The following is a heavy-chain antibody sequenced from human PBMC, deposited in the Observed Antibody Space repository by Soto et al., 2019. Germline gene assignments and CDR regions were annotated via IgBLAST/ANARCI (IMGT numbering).Heavy chain of an antibody. V-gene: IGHV1-18*04. CDR3: LRDLKYLRVTGNWFDS. Sequence: QVQLMQSGNEVKKPGASVTVSCKASGYTFANYGISWVRQAPGQGLEWMGWISGNNGATNFAPKVQDRITTTQDTSTGVASLTLSSLRSDDTAISYCLRDLKYLRVTGNWFDSWGQVTLVTVSS. CDR1: GYTFANYG. CDR2: ISGNNGAT. J-gene: IGHJ5*01. D-gene: IGHD1-1*01.